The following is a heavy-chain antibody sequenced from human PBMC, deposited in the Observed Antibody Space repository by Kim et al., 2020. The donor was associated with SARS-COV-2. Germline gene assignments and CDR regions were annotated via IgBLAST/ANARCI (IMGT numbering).Heavy chain of an antibody. J-gene: IGHJ6*02. D-gene: IGHD2-8*01. Sequence: GGSLRLSCAASGFTFSSYAMHWVRQAPGKGLEWVAVISYDGSNKYYADSVKGRFTISRDNSKNTLYLQMNSLRAEDTAVYYCARPQSPRMVYDHYYYYGMDGWGQGTTVTVSS. CDR3: ARPQSPRMVYDHYYYYGMDG. CDR1: GFTFSSYA. CDR2: ISYDGSNK. V-gene: IGHV3-30-3*01.